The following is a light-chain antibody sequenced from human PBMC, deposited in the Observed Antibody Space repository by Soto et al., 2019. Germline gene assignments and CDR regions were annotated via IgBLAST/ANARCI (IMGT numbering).Light chain of an antibody. Sequence: EIVMTQSPATLSVSPGERATLSCRASQSVSSNLAWYQQKPGQAPRLLIYAASNRATGIPTRFSGSGSGTDFILTISRLQSDYLVVYYCQHCHNWPPFTFGQGTKVEIK. CDR1: QSVSSN. CDR2: AAS. J-gene: IGKJ1*01. V-gene: IGKV3-15*01. CDR3: QHCHNWPPFT.